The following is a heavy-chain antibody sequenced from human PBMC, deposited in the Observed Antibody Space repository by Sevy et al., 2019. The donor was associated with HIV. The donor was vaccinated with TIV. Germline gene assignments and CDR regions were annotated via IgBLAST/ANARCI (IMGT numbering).Heavy chain of an antibody. CDR3: ARGRGELELRAFYYYYMDV. V-gene: IGHV1-8*01. J-gene: IGHJ6*03. Sequence: ASVKVSCKASGYTFTSYDINWVRQATGQGLEWMGWMNPNSGNTGYAQKFQGRVTMTRNTSISTAYMEMSRLRSEDTAVYYCARGRGELELRAFYYYYMDVWGKGTTVTVSS. CDR2: MNPNSGNT. CDR1: GYTFTSYD. D-gene: IGHD1-7*01.